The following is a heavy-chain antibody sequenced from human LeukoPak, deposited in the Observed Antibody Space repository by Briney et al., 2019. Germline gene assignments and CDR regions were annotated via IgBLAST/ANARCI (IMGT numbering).Heavy chain of an antibody. V-gene: IGHV1-69*06. CDR2: IIPIFGTA. D-gene: IGHD4-17*01. CDR1: GGTFSSYA. CDR3: ARDGDYNPLDY. J-gene: IGHJ4*02. Sequence: ASVKVSCKASGGTFSSYAISWVRQAPGQGLEWMGGIIPIFGTANYAQKFQGRVTITAGKSTSTAYMELSSLRSEDTAVYYCARDGDYNPLDYWGQGTLVTVSS.